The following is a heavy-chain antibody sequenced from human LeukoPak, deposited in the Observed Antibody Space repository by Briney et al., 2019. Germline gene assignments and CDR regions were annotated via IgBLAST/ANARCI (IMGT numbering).Heavy chain of an antibody. D-gene: IGHD3-22*01. J-gene: IGHJ1*01. V-gene: IGHV1-2*02. Sequence: ASVKVSCKASGYTFTGNYMHWVRQAPGQGLEWMGWINPNSGGTNYAQKFQGRVTMTRDTPISTAYMELSRLRSDDTAVYYCARGSYDSSDFEYFHHWGQGTLVTVSS. CDR3: ARGSYDSSDFEYFHH. CDR2: INPNSGGT. CDR1: GYTFTGNY.